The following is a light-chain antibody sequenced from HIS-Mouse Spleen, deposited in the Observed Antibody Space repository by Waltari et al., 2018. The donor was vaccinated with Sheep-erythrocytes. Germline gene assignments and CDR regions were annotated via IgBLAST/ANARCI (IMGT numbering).Light chain of an antibody. CDR3: MIWHSSAWV. V-gene: IGLV5-45*03. Sequence: QAVLTQPSSLSASPGASASLTCTLRSGINVGTYRIYWYQQNPGSPPQYLLRYKSDSDKQKGSGVPSRFSVSKYASASAGILLISGLQTEDEGDYYCMIWHSSAWVFGGGTKLTVL. CDR2: YKSDSDK. J-gene: IGLJ3*02. CDR1: SGINVGTYR.